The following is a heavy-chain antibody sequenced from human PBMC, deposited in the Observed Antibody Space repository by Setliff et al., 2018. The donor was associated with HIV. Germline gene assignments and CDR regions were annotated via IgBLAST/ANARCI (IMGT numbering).Heavy chain of an antibody. CDR1: GYSFTTHW. CDR3: ARRTRRRGSSYGNIDY. J-gene: IGHJ4*02. D-gene: IGHD5-18*01. Sequence: GESLKISCKGSGYSFTTHWIGWVRQMPGKGLEWMGIIYPSDSDTRYSPSFQGQVTISADKSISTAYLQWRSLQASDTAVYYCARRTRRRGSSYGNIDYWGQGTLVTVSS. V-gene: IGHV5-51*01. CDR2: IYPSDSDT.